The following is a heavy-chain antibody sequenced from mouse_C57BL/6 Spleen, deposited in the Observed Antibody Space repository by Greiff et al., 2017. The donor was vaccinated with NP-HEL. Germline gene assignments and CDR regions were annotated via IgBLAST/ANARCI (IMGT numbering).Heavy chain of an antibody. CDR3: ARPTYYYGSSYERDY. Sequence: QVQLQQPGAELVKPGASVKLSCKASGYTFTSYWMHWVKQRPGQGLEWIGMIHPNSGSTNYNEKFKSKATLTVDKSSSTAYMQLSSLTSEDSAVYYCARPTYYYGSSYERDYWGQGTTLTVSS. CDR2: IHPNSGST. D-gene: IGHD1-1*01. CDR1: GYTFTSYW. V-gene: IGHV1-64*01. J-gene: IGHJ2*01.